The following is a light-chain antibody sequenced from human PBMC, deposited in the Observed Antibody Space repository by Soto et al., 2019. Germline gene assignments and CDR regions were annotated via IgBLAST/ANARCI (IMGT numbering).Light chain of an antibody. CDR2: AAS. V-gene: IGKV1-12*01. J-gene: IGKJ1*01. Sequence: DIQMTQSPSSVSASLGDRVTITCRASQAIRTWLAWYQQTPGTAPKLLIYAASNLYTGVPSRFSGSRSGTEFTLTISSLQSEDFALYYCQHYNNWPWTFGQGTKVDIK. CDR3: QHYNNWPWT. CDR1: QAIRTW.